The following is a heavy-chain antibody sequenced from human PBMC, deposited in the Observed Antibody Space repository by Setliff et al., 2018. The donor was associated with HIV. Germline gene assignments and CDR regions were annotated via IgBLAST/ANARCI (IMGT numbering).Heavy chain of an antibody. CDR3: ETQTLLFLEWLLSPLDY. D-gene: IGHD3-3*01. Sequence: SETLSLTCTVSGGSINSNTYFWGWIRKPPGKGLEWIGSIYYSGNTYYSPSLKSRVTISMDTAENRFSLKLSSVTAADTAVYYCETQTLLFLEWLLSPLDYSCEWSQVTVSS. CDR1: GGSINSNTYF. J-gene: IGHJ4*02. V-gene: IGHV4-39*07. CDR2: IYYSGNT.